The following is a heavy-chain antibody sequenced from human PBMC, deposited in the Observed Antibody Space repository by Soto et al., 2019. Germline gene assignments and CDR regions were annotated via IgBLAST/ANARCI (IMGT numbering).Heavy chain of an antibody. CDR1: GGSISSSSYY. CDR3: ARHEQLSNWFDP. J-gene: IGHJ5*02. Sequence: PSETLSLTCTVSGGSISSSSYYWGWIRQPPGKGLEWIGSIYYSGSTYYNQSLKSQVTISVDTSKNYFSLKLSSVTAADTAVYYCARHEQLSNWFDPWGQGTLVTVS. D-gene: IGHD6-13*01. CDR2: IYYSGST. V-gene: IGHV4-39*01.